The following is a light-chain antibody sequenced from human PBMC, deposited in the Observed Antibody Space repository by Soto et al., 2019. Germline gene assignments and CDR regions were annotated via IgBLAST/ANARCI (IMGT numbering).Light chain of an antibody. CDR1: QRMSAW. J-gene: IGKJ1*01. CDR2: DAS. CDR3: QQYDTYPRT. V-gene: IGKV1-5*01. Sequence: DIPMTQSPTTLSASVGDRVIITCRASQRMSAWLAWYQQKPGKAPKLLIYDASSLENGVPARFSGSGSGTEFTLTISSLQPDDFATYYCQQYDTYPRTFGQGTKVDIK.